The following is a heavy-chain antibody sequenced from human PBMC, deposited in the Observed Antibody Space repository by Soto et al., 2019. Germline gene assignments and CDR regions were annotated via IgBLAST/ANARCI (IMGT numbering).Heavy chain of an antibody. J-gene: IGHJ4*02. CDR1: GFTFSSYS. D-gene: IGHD4-17*01. V-gene: IGHV3-48*01. Sequence: PGGSLRLSCAASGFTFSSYSMNWVRQAPGKGLEWVSYISSSSTTMYYADSVKGRFTISRDNAKNSLYLQMNSLRAEDTAVYYCARDQDYYGDSSPAFDYWGQGTLVTVSS. CDR3: ARDQDYYGDSSPAFDY. CDR2: ISSSSTTM.